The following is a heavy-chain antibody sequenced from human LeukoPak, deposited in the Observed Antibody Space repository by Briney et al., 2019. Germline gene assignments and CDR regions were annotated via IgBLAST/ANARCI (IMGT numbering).Heavy chain of an antibody. CDR1: GYTFTSYA. CDR3: ARDSMYSYGYNFAY. V-gene: IGHV1-3*01. Sequence: ASVKVSCKASGYTFTSYAMHWVRQAPGQRLEWTGWINAGNGNTKYSQKFQGRVTITRDTSASTAYMELSSLRSEDTAVYYCARDSMYSYGYNFAYWGQGTLVTVSS. CDR2: INAGNGNT. J-gene: IGHJ4*02. D-gene: IGHD5-18*01.